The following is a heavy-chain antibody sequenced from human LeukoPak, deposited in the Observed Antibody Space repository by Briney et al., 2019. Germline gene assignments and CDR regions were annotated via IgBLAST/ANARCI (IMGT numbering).Heavy chain of an antibody. D-gene: IGHD3/OR15-3a*01. J-gene: IGHJ4*02. V-gene: IGHV4-38-2*01. CDR1: GYSISSGYY. Sequence: PSETLSLTCAVSGYSISSGYYWGWIRQPPGKGLEWIGSSYHSGSTYYNPSLKSRVTISVDTSKNQFSLKLSSVTAADTAVYYCARTLDYWGQGTLVTVSS. CDR2: SYHSGST. CDR3: ARTLDY.